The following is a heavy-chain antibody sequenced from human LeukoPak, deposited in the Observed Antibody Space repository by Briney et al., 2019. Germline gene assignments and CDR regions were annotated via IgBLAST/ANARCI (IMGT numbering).Heavy chain of an antibody. CDR3: AAAVVGGVVDY. CDR2: ISSSSSNT. CDR1: GFTFSDYY. J-gene: IGHJ4*02. Sequence: GGSLRLSCAASGFTFSDYYMTRIRQAPGKGLEWVSYISSSSSNTNYGDSVKGRFTISKDNAKNSLYLQMNSLRAEDTAVYYCAAAVVGGVVDYWGQGTLVTVSS. D-gene: IGHD1-26*01. V-gene: IGHV3-11*03.